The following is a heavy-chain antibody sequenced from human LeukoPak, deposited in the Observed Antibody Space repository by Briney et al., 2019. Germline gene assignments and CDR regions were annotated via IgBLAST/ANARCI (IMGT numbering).Heavy chain of an antibody. CDR1: GGSISSGGYH. CDR3: ARASKEGYMTTVHNWFDP. CDR2: IFYSGST. V-gene: IGHV4-31*03. Sequence: SQSLSLTCTVSGGSISSGGYHWGWIRQHPGRGLEWIGYIFYSGSTYYNPSLKTRVTISVDTSKNQFSLKLSSVTAADTAMYYCARASKEGYMTTVHNWFDPWGQGTLVTVSS. D-gene: IGHD4-11*01. J-gene: IGHJ5*02.